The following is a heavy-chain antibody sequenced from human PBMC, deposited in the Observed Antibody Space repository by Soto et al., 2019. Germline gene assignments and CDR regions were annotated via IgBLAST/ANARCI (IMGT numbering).Heavy chain of an antibody. V-gene: IGHV4-39*01. J-gene: IGHJ6*02. CDR1: GGSISSSSYY. D-gene: IGHD3-3*01. Sequence: PSETLSLTCTVSGGSISSSSYYWGWIRQPPGKGLEWIGSIYYSGSTYYNPSLKSRVTISVDTSKNQFSLKLSSVTAADTAVYYCARRPRLEGYYYSGMDVWGQGTTVTVS. CDR2: IYYSGST. CDR3: ARRPRLEGYYYSGMDV.